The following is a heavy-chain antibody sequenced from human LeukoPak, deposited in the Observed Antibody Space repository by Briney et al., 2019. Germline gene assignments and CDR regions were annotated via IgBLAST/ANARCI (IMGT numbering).Heavy chain of an antibody. D-gene: IGHD6-19*01. J-gene: IGHJ4*02. CDR2: IIPISGTA. CDR3: ARAVGGSSGYSFDY. Sequence: ASVKVSCKASGGTFISYAISWVRQPPGQGLEWMGGIIPISGTANYAPKFQGRVTITTDEATSTAYMELSSLRSEETAVYYCARAVGGSSGYSFDYWGQGTLVTVSS. CDR1: GGTFISYA. V-gene: IGHV1-69*05.